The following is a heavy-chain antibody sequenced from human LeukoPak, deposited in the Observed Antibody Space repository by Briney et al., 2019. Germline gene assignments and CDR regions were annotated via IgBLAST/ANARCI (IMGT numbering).Heavy chain of an antibody. J-gene: IGHJ6*02. V-gene: IGHV4-34*01. D-gene: IGHD3-3*01. Sequence: SETLSLTCAVYGGSFSGYYWSWIRQPPGKGLEWFGEINHSGSTNYNPSLKSRVTISVDTSKNQFSLKLSSVTAADTAVYYCARERYYDFWSGYYPYYYYGMDVWGQGTTVTVSS. CDR1: GGSFSGYY. CDR2: INHSGST. CDR3: ARERYYDFWSGYYPYYYYGMDV.